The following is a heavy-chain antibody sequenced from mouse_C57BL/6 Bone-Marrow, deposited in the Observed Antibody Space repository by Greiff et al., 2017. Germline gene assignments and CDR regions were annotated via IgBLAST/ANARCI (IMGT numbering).Heavy chain of an antibody. CDR2: IDPSYSYT. Sequence: QVQLQQPGAELVMPGASVKLSCKASGYTFTSYWMHWVKQRPGQGLEWIGEIDPSYSYTNYNQKFKGKSTLTVDKSSSTAYMQLSSLTSEDSAVYYCARRGGANSYYFDYWGQGTTLTVSS. J-gene: IGHJ2*01. CDR3: ARRGGANSYYFDY. CDR1: GYTFTSYW. V-gene: IGHV1-69*01. D-gene: IGHD4-1*01.